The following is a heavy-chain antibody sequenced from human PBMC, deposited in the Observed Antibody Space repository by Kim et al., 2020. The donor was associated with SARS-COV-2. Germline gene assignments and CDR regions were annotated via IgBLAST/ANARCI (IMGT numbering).Heavy chain of an antibody. J-gene: IGHJ3*02. D-gene: IGHD1-26*01. CDR3: ARHEAGATFPLFYAFDI. CDR1: GGSISSSSYY. V-gene: IGHV4-39*01. CDR2: IYYSGST. Sequence: SETLSLTCTVSGGSISSSSYYWGWIRQPPEKGLEWIGSIYYSGSTYYNPSLKSRVTISVDTSKNQFSLKLSSVTAADTAVYYCARHEAGATFPLFYAFDIWRQGTMLTVSS.